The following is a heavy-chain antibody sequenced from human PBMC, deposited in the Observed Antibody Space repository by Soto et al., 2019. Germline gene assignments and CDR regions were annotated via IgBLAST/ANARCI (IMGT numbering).Heavy chain of an antibody. CDR1: GFTFSSYA. V-gene: IGHV3-23*01. CDR2: ISGSGGST. D-gene: IGHD2-21*02. CDR3: AKDPLGVVVTAYFDY. Sequence: PGGSLRLSCAASGFTFSSYAISWVRQAPGKGLEWVSAISGSGGSTYYADSVKGRFTISRDNSKNTLYLQMNSLRAEDTAVYYCAKDPLGVVVTAYFDYWGQGTLVTVSS. J-gene: IGHJ4*02.